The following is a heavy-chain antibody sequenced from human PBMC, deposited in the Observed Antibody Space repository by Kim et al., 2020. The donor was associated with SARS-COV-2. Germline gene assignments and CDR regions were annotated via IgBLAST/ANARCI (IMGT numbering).Heavy chain of an antibody. D-gene: IGHD3-16*01. CDR3: AKGHWGEAFDI. CDR1: GLIFSTHA. Sequence: GGSLRLSCTASGLIFSTHAMSWVRQTPDKGLEWVSGISGHGDSTFYVDSVRGRFTVSRDSSNNALILQMNRLRVDDTAIYYCAKGHWGEAFDIWGQGTMVTVSS. J-gene: IGHJ3*02. CDR2: ISGHGDST. V-gene: IGHV3-23*01.